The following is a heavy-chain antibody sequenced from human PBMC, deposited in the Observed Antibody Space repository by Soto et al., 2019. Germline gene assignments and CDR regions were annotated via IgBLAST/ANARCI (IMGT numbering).Heavy chain of an antibody. CDR2: VSATGRDK. Sequence: GSRRLSCAASGFTCDKYAKSGVRQPPGKGLEWVSGVSATGRDKVEADSVKGRCTISSGNCNNSLVLQRSDLGAADTALYYCATGGYNDLLSGFSAPAFWGQGSLVTV. D-gene: IGHD3-3*01. V-gene: IGHV3-23*01. CDR3: ATGGYNDLLSGFSAPAF. J-gene: IGHJ4*02. CDR1: GFTCDKYA.